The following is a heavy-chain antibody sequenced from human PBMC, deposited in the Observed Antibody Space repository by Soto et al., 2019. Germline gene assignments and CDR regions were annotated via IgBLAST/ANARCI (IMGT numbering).Heavy chain of an antibody. Sequence: WWSLRLSCLASGFTCSNYAMNWFRQAPGKGLEWVAVISYDGSNKYYADSVKGRITISRDNSRNTLYLQMNNLRAEDTAMYYCARDLGNNYGSFAYWGQGTLVTVSS. J-gene: IGHJ4*02. CDR3: ARDLGNNYGSFAY. CDR2: ISYDGSNK. CDR1: GFTCSNYA. V-gene: IGHV3-30-3*01. D-gene: IGHD4-17*01.